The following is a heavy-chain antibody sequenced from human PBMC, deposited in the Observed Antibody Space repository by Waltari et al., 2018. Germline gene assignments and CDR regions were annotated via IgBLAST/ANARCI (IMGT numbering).Heavy chain of an antibody. V-gene: IGHV4-59*01. CDR3: ASSDDSSGYYWS. D-gene: IGHD3-22*01. CDR1: GGSLSSYY. CDR2: IYYSGST. J-gene: IGHJ4*02. Sequence: QVQLQESGPGLVKPSETLSLTCTVPGGSLSSYYWSWIRQPPGKGLEWIGYIYYSGSTNYNPSLKSRVTISVDTSKNQFSLKLSSVTAADTAVYYCASSDDSSGYYWSWGQGTLVTVSS.